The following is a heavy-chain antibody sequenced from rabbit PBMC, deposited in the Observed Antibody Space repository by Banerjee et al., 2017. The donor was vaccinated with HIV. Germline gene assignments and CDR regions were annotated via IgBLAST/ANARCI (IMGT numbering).Heavy chain of an antibody. V-gene: IGHV1S40*01. CDR2: IDGGSSENT. D-gene: IGHD1-1*01. J-gene: IGHJ4*01. CDR3: ARDINTSFKL. Sequence: QSLEESGGDLVKPEGSLTLTCTASGFSFSSKYVMCWVRQAPGKGLEWIGCIDGGSSENTHYANWAKGRFTISKTSSTTVTLRTTSLTAADTATYFCARDINTSFKLWGPGTLVTVS. CDR1: GFSFSSKYV.